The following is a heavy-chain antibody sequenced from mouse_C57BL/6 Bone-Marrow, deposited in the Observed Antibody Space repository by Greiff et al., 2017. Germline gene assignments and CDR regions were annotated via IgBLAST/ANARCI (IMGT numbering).Heavy chain of an antibody. CDR2: IYPGRGST. CDR3: ASERYFDV. CDR1: GYTFTSYW. J-gene: IGHJ1*03. Sequence: QVQLQQPGAELVKPGASVQMSCKASGYTFTSYWINWVKQRPGQGLEWIGDIYPGRGSTNYNEKFKSKATLTVDTSSSTAYMQLSSLTSEDSAVYYCASERYFDVWGTGTTVTVSS. V-gene: IGHV1-55*01.